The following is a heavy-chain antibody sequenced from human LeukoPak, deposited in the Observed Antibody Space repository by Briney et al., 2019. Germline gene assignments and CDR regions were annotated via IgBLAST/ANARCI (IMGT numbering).Heavy chain of an antibody. V-gene: IGHV1-58*01. CDR1: GFTFTKSA. CDR3: AREENDSSGYSFRY. Sequence: VASVKVSCKASGFTFTKSALQWVRQARGQRLEWIGWIVVGSGNTDYAQKFQERVTITRDMFTSTAYMELSSLRAEDTAVYYCAREENDSSGYSFRYWGQGTLVTVSS. J-gene: IGHJ4*02. D-gene: IGHD3-22*01. CDR2: IVVGSGNT.